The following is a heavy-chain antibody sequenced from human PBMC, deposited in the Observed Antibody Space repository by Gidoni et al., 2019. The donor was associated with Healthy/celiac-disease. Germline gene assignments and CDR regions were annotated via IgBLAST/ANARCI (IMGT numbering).Heavy chain of an antibody. V-gene: IGHV3-20*01. CDR1: GFTFDDYG. CDR2: INWNGGSK. CDR3: ARQYDFWRGYFP. J-gene: IGHJ5*02. D-gene: IGHD3-3*01. Sequence: EVQLVESGGGLVRPGGSLRLSCAASGFTFDDYGMSWVRQAPGKGLEWVSGINWNGGSKGYADSVKGRFTISRDNAKNSLYLQMNSLRAEDTALYHCARQYDFWRGYFPWGQGTLVTVSS.